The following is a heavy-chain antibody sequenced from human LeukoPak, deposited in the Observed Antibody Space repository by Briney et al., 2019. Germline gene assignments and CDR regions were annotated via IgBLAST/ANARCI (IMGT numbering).Heavy chain of an antibody. CDR2: INHSGST. J-gene: IGHJ5*02. D-gene: IGHD2-15*01. CDR1: GGSFSGYY. Sequence: SETLSLTCAVYGGSFSGYYWSWIRQPPGKGLEWIGEINHSGSTNYNPSLKSRVTISVDTSKNQFSLKLSSVTAADTAVYYCARGLVAATANWFDPWGQGTLVTVSS. V-gene: IGHV4-34*01. CDR3: ARGLVAATANWFDP.